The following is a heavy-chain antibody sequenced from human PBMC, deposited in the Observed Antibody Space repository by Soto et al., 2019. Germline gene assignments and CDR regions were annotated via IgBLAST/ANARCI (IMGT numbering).Heavy chain of an antibody. D-gene: IGHD3-22*01. J-gene: IGHJ4*02. CDR2: INHSGST. V-gene: IGHV4-34*01. CDR1: GGSFSGYY. Sequence: QVQLQQWGAGLLKPSETLSLTCAVYGGSFSGYYWSWIRQPPGKGLEWIGEINHSGSTNYNPSLKSRVTISVDTSKNQFSLELSSVTAADTAVYYCARGADSSGYYVGYNYFDYWGQGTLVTVSS. CDR3: ARGADSSGYYVGYNYFDY.